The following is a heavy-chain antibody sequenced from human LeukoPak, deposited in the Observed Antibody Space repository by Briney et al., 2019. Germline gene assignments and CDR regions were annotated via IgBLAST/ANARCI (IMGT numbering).Heavy chain of an antibody. CDR2: VGHNAAGT. J-gene: IGHJ4*02. Sequence: PGGSLRLSCAASGFTFSDYSMSWVRQAPGKGLEWVAAVGHNAAGTYYADSVKGRFTISRDNSKNTLYLQMNSLRAEDTAMYYCATQGIRNSAFDNWGQGTLVTVSS. CDR1: GFTFSDYS. D-gene: IGHD1-26*01. CDR3: ATQGIRNSAFDN. V-gene: IGHV3-23*01.